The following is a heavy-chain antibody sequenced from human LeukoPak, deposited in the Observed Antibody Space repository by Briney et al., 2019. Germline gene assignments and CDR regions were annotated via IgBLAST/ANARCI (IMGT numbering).Heavy chain of an antibody. D-gene: IGHD5-12*01. Sequence: GGSLRLSCAVSGVTFSSYWMSWVRQAPGKGLEWVANIKQDGSEKYYVDSVKSRFTISRDNATTSLYLQMNSLRAQDTAVYYSARFLGYSGYDWYFDYWGQRTLVTASS. CDR1: GVTFSSYW. CDR2: IKQDGSEK. J-gene: IGHJ4*02. CDR3: ARFLGYSGYDWYFDY. V-gene: IGHV3-7*01.